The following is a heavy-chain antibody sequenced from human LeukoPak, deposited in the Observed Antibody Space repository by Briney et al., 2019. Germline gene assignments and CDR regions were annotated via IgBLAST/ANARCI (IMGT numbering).Heavy chain of an antibody. Sequence: ASVKVSCKASGYTFTGYYMHWVRQAPGQGLEWMGWINPNSGGTNYAQKFQGRVTMTRDTSISTAYMELSRLRSDDTAVYYCARASFPDNWFDPWGQGTLVTVSS. J-gene: IGHJ5*02. CDR3: ARASFPDNWFDP. CDR2: INPNSGGT. D-gene: IGHD1-26*01. CDR1: GYTFTGYY. V-gene: IGHV1-2*02.